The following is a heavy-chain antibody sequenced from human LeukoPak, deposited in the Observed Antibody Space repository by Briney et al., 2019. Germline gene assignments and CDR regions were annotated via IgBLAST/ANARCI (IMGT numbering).Heavy chain of an antibody. CDR2: IYYSGST. CDR1: GGSISSSSYY. V-gene: IGHV4-39*07. Sequence: SETLSLTCTVSGGSISSSSYYWGWIRQPPGKGLEWIGSIYYSGSTYYNPSLKSRVTISVDTSKNQFSLKLSSVTAADTAVYYCARVGGELIAAAGPTDYYFDYWGQGTLVTVSS. D-gene: IGHD6-13*01. J-gene: IGHJ4*02. CDR3: ARVGGELIAAAGPTDYYFDY.